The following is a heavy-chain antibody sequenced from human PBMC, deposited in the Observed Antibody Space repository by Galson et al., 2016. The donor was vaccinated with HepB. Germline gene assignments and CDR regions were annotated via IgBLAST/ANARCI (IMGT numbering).Heavy chain of an antibody. CDR1: GGSISSGGYY. Sequence: TLSLTCTVSGGSISSGGYYWSWIRQHPGKGLEWIGYICHLGNTSFNPSLKSRVTMSVDASKNQFSLKLSSVTAADTAVYYCARGGRKGLWGYYFDYWGQGTLVPVSS. CDR2: ICHLGNT. V-gene: IGHV4-31*03. D-gene: IGHD5-18*01. J-gene: IGHJ4*02. CDR3: ARGGRKGLWGYYFDY.